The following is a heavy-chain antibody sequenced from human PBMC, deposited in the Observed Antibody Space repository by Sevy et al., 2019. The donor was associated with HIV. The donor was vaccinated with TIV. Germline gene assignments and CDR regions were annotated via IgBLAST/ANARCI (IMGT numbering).Heavy chain of an antibody. Sequence: GGSLRLSCAGSGFTFRSYGIHWVRQSPGKGLEWVAFISFDGRNTYSADSVKGRFTVSRDNSNNAVYLQTNNLRTEDTAMYYCAKDILGDNSPWFFFDYWGQGTQVTVSS. D-gene: IGHD3-9*01. CDR3: AKDILGDNSPWFFFDY. J-gene: IGHJ4*02. V-gene: IGHV3-30*18. CDR2: ISFDGRNT. CDR1: GFTFRSYG.